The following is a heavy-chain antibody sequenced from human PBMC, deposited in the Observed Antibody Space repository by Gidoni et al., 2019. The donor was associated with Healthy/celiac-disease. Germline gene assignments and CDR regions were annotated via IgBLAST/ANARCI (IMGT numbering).Heavy chain of an antibody. J-gene: IGHJ6*03. CDR2: IYTSGST. V-gene: IGHV4-4*07. CDR1: GCPISRYY. D-gene: IGHD3-22*01. Sequence: QVQLQESGPGLVKPSETRSLTCTVSGCPISRYYWSWIRQHAGKGLEWIGRIYTSGSTNYNPSLKSRVTMSVDTSKNQFSLKLSSVTAADTAVYYCARNGDDSSGYQQYYMDVWGKGTTVTVSS. CDR3: ARNGDDSSGYQQYYMDV.